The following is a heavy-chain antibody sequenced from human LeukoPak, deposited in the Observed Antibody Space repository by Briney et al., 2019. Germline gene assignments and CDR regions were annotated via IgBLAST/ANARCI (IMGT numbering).Heavy chain of an antibody. J-gene: IGHJ6*03. V-gene: IGHV1-69*05. CDR1: GGTFSSYA. CDR3: ARGRLQPRLVVPAATVTYYYYYMDV. Sequence: SVKVSCKASGGTFSSYAISWVRQAPGQGLEWMGGIIPIFGTVNYAQKFQGRVTITTDESTSTAYMELSSLRSQDTAVYYCARGRLQPRLVVPAATVTYYYYYMDVWGKETTVTVSS. CDR2: IIPIFGTV. D-gene: IGHD2-2*01.